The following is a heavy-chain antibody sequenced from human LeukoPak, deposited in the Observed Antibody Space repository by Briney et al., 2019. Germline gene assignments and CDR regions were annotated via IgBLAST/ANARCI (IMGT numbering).Heavy chain of an antibody. Sequence: PSQTMSLTCSVSGDSISSRTYYWTWIRQHPVKGLEWIGYIWNSGSTNYNPALKSRVSISVDTSKNQFSLKLTSVTAADTAIYYCARDVSSMFPIWIDPWGQGILVIVSS. CDR2: IWNSGST. CDR1: GDSISSRTYY. V-gene: IGHV4-31*03. D-gene: IGHD6-6*01. J-gene: IGHJ5*02. CDR3: ARDVSSMFPIWIDP.